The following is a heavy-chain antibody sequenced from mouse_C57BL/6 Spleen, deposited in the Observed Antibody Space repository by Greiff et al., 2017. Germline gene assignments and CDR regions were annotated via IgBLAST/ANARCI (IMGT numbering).Heavy chain of an antibody. Sequence: QVQLQQSGAELVRPGASVKLSCKASGYTFTDYYINWVKQRPGQGLEWIARIYPGSGNTYYNEKFKGKATLTAEKSSSTAYMQLSSLTSEDSAVYFCARDGNWSFDYWGQGTTLTVSS. V-gene: IGHV1-76*01. CDR3: ARDGNWSFDY. CDR1: GYTFTDYY. CDR2: IYPGSGNT. D-gene: IGHD2-1*01. J-gene: IGHJ2*01.